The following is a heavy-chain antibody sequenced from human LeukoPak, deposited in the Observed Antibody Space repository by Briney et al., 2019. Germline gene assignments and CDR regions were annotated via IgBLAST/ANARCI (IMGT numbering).Heavy chain of an antibody. J-gene: IGHJ4*02. CDR3: ASFWVGYCSSTSCFRPDY. CDR2: IYYSGSA. Sequence: SQTLSLTCTVSGGSISSGDYYWSWIRQPPGKGLEWIGYIYYSGSAYYNPSLKSRVTISVDTSKNQFSLKLSSVTAADTAVYYCASFWVGYCSSTSCFRPDYWGRGTLVTVSS. CDR1: GGSISSGDYY. V-gene: IGHV4-30-4*01. D-gene: IGHD2-2*01.